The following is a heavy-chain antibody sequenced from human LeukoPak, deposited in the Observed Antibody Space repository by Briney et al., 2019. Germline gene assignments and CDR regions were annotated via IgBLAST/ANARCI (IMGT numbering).Heavy chain of an antibody. J-gene: IGHJ3*02. V-gene: IGHV1-18*01. CDR2: ISAYNGST. D-gene: IGHD1-1*01. Sequence: ASVKVSCKASGYTFTSYGISWVRQAPGQGLEWMGWISAYNGSTNYAQKLQGRVTMTTDTSTSTAYMELRSLRSDDTAVYYCARTSSSGTNDAFDIWGQGTMVTVSS. CDR3: ARTSSSGTNDAFDI. CDR1: GYTFTSYG.